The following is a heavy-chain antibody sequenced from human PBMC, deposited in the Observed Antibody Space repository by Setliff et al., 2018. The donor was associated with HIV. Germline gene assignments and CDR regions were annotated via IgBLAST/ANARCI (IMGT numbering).Heavy chain of an antibody. Sequence: ASVKVSCKVSGYTFPDYYMQWIRQAPGKGLEWMGPIDPDRGDTVYAEKFQGRVTITADRSIDIAYMKLSSLTSEDTAMYFCAWGTQRPIDSWGQGTQVTVSS. J-gene: IGHJ4*02. CDR1: GYTFPDYY. D-gene: IGHD3-16*01. CDR3: AWGTQRPIDS. CDR2: IDPDRGDT. V-gene: IGHV1-69-2*01.